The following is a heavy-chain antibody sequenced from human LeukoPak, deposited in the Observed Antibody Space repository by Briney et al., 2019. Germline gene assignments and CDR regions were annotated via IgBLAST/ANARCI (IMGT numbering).Heavy chain of an antibody. CDR3: AREMSETTFGY. J-gene: IGHJ4*02. CDR2: ISYYGNNK. V-gene: IGHV3-30-3*01. D-gene: IGHD1-1*01. CDR1: GFTLSSYN. Sequence: PGGALTLPCAASGFTLSSYNMHWVRHAPGKGLQWVAVISYYGNNKYYADSVKGRFTISRDNSKNTLYLQMNSLRAEDTAVYYCAREMSETTFGYWGQGTLVTVSS.